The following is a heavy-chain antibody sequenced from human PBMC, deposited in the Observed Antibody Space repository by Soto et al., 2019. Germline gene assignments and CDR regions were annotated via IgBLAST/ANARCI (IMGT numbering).Heavy chain of an antibody. CDR3: ARAEYYDFWSGSQSRAFDI. CDR2: ISYDGSNK. D-gene: IGHD3-3*01. J-gene: IGHJ3*02. Sequence: GGSKRVSCAASGCTFISYARHWVRQATGKGLEWVAVISYDGSNKYYADSVKGRFTISRDNSKNTLYLQMNSLRAEDTAVYYCARAEYYDFWSGSQSRAFDIWGQGTMVTVSS. CDR1: GCTFISYA. V-gene: IGHV3-30-3*01.